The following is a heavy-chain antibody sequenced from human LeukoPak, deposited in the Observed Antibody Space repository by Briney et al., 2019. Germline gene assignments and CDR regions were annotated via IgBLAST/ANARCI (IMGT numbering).Heavy chain of an antibody. Sequence: PGGSLRLSCAASGFTFSNYAMSWVRQAPGKGLEWVSGVGDSGDRTYYANSVKGRFTISRDNSKNTLYLQMNSLRAEDTAVYCCARVAGIGYWGQGTLVTVSS. CDR2: VGDSGDRT. V-gene: IGHV3-23*01. J-gene: IGHJ4*02. CDR1: GFTFSNYA. D-gene: IGHD6-19*01. CDR3: ARVAGIGY.